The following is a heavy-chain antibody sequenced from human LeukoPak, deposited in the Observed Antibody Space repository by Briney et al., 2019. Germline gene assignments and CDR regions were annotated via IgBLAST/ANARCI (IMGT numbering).Heavy chain of an antibody. CDR2: ISYTGHT. V-gene: IGHV4-39*07. CDR3: ARERVWRYCGGDSCGWFDP. Sequence: SETLSLTCTVSGGSITSNSDYWGWIRQPPGKGLEWVASISYTGHTQYNPSLKSRVTISVDTSKNQFSLKLSSVTAADTAVYYCARERVWRYCGGDSCGWFDPWGQGTLVTVSS. CDR1: GGSITSNSDY. J-gene: IGHJ5*02. D-gene: IGHD2-21*02.